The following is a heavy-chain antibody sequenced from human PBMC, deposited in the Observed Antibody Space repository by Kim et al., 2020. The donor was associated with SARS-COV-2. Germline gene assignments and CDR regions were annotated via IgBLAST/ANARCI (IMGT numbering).Heavy chain of an antibody. J-gene: IGHJ4*02. V-gene: IGHV3-30*04. Sequence: GGSLRLSCAASGFTFSSYAMHWVRQAPGKGLEWVAVISYDGSNKYYADSVKGRFTLSRDNSKNTLYLQMNSLRVEDTAVYYCARDVYHGGYGGFDYWGQGTLVTVSS. CDR1: GFTFSSYA. CDR3: ARDVYHGGYGGFDY. D-gene: IGHD5-12*01. CDR2: ISYDGSNK.